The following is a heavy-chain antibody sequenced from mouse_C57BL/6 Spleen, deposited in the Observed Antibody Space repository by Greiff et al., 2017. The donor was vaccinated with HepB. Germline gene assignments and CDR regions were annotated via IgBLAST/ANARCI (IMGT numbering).Heavy chain of an antibody. CDR1: GYTFTSYG. CDR2: IYPRSGNT. CDR3: ARRYYGSSAPFDY. J-gene: IGHJ2*01. D-gene: IGHD1-1*01. V-gene: IGHV1-81*01. Sequence: QVQLQQSGAELARPGASVKLSCKASGYTFTSYGISWVKQRTGQGLEWIGEIYPRSGNTYYNEKFKGKATLTADKSSSTAYMELRSLTSEDSAVYFCARRYYGSSAPFDYWGQGTTLTVSS.